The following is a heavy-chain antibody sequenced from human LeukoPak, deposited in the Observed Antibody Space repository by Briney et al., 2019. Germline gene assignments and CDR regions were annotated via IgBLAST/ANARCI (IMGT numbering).Heavy chain of an antibody. CDR3: AKTHYYYYYMDV. CDR2: IWYDGSNK. J-gene: IGHJ6*03. Sequence: GRSLRLSCAASGFTFSSYGMHWVRQAPGKGLEWVAVIWYDGSNKYYADSVKGRFTISRDNSKNTLYLQMNSLRAEDTAVYYCAKTHYYYYYMDVWGKGTTVTVSS. V-gene: IGHV3-33*06. CDR1: GFTFSSYG.